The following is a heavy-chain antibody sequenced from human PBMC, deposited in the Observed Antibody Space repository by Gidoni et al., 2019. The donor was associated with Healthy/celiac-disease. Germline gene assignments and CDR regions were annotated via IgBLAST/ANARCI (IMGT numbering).Heavy chain of an antibody. V-gene: IGHV4-39*07. J-gene: IGHJ5*02. D-gene: IGHD6-13*01. CDR2: IYYSGST. CDR3: AREVPDSSWFDP. Sequence: QLQLQESGPGLVKPSETLSLTCTVSGGSLSSSSHYWGWIRQPPGKGLEWIGSIYYSGSTYYNPSLKSRVTISVDTSKNQFSLKLSSVTAADTAVYYCAREVPDSSWFDPWGQGTLVTVSS. CDR1: GGSLSSSSHY.